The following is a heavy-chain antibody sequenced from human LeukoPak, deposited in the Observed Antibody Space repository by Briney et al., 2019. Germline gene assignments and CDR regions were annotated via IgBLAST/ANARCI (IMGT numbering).Heavy chain of an antibody. J-gene: IGHJ4*02. D-gene: IGHD3-22*01. V-gene: IGHV3-23*01. Sequence: GGSLRLSCAASGFTFSSYAMSWVRQAPGKGLEWVSAISGSGGSTYYADSVKGRFTISRDNSKNTLYLQMNSLRAEDTAVYYCAKGSDDHYYGSSGQNFDYWGQGTLVTVSS. CDR3: AKGSDDHYYGSSGQNFDY. CDR2: ISGSGGST. CDR1: GFTFSSYA.